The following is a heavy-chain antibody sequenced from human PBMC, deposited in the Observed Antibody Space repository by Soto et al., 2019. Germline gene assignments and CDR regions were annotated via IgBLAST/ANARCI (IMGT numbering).Heavy chain of an antibody. CDR3: ARDSGTTGTTGELSKLSFYYYYYGLDV. J-gene: IGHJ6*02. V-gene: IGHV4-59*12. Sequence: SETLSLTCTVSGDSISSYYWSWIRQPPGKGLEWIGYIYYSGSTNYNPSLKSRVTMSLDTSKNQFYLKLSSMTAADTAVYYCARDSGTTGTTGELSKLSFYYYYYGLDVWGQGTTVTVPS. D-gene: IGHD1-1*01. CDR2: IYYSGST. CDR1: GDSISSYY.